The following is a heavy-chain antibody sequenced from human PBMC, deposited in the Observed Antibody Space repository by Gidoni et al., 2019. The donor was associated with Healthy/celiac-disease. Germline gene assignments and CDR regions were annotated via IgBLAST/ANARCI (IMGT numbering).Heavy chain of an antibody. CDR3: ARGLGTRYSGYDWKWGWFDP. CDR2: IYYSGST. CDR1: GGSVSSGSYY. D-gene: IGHD5-12*01. J-gene: IGHJ5*02. Sequence: QVQLQESGPGLVKPSETLSLTCTVSGGSVSSGSYYWSWIRQPPGKGLEWIGYIYYSGSTNYNPSLKSRVTISVDTSKNQFSLKLSSVTAADTAVYYCARGLGTRYSGYDWKWGWFDPWGQGTLVTVSS. V-gene: IGHV4-61*01.